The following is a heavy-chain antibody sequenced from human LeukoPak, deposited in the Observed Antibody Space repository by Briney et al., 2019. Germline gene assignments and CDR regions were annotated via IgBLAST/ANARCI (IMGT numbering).Heavy chain of an antibody. D-gene: IGHD1-26*01. V-gene: IGHV3-66*02. CDR2: IYSGGST. CDR3: AREDYLSGFDY. CDR1: GFTVSSNY. J-gene: IGHJ4*02. Sequence: PGGSLRLSCAASGFTVSSNYMSWVRQAPGKGLEWVSVIYSGGSTYYADSVKGRFTISRDNSKNTLYFQMNSLRAEDTAVYYCAREDYLSGFDYWGQGTLVTVSS.